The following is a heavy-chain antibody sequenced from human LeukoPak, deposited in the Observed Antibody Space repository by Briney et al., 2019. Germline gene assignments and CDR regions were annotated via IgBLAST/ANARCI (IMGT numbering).Heavy chain of an antibody. J-gene: IGHJ5*02. CDR1: GFTFSSYA. D-gene: IGHD3-22*01. CDR2: ISGSGGST. V-gene: IGHV3-23*01. CDR3: AKMSYYYDSSGDGP. Sequence: GGSLRLSCAASGFTFSSYAMSWVRQAPGKGLGWVSAISGSGGSTYYADSVKGRFTISRDNSKNTLYLQMNSLRAEDTAVYYCAKMSYYYDSSGDGPWGQGTLVTVSS.